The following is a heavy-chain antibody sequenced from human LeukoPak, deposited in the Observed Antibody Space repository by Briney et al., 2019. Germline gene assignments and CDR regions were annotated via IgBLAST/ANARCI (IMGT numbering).Heavy chain of an antibody. V-gene: IGHV3-23*01. CDR3: ARMNYVSSGWGAPFDS. D-gene: IGHD1-7*01. Sequence: GGSLRLSCAASGFTFSSYGMHWVRQAPGKGLEWVSAISGSGGSTYYADSVKGRFTISRDNSKNTLYLQMNSLRAEDTAVYYCARMNYVSSGWGAPFDSWGQGTLVTVSS. J-gene: IGHJ4*02. CDR1: GFTFSSYG. CDR2: ISGSGGST.